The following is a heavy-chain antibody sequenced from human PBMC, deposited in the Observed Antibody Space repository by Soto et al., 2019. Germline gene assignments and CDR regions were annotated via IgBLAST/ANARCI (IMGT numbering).Heavy chain of an antibody. Sequence: QVQLVESGGGLVKPGGSLRLSCAASGFTFSDFYMSWVRQAPGKGLEWVSYISSRSDYTTYSYSVRGRFTISRDNAKNSLYLQMNSRRAEDTAVYYCAREVSGSFDLWGLGTLVTVSS. CDR3: AREVSGSFDL. CDR1: GFTFSDFY. J-gene: IGHJ4*02. V-gene: IGHV3-11*06. D-gene: IGHD1-26*01. CDR2: ISSRSDYT.